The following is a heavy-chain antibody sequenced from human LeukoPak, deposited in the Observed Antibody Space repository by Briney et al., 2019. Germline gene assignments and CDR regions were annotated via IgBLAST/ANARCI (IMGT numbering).Heavy chain of an antibody. CDR2: IIPIFGTA. V-gene: IGHV1-69*05. D-gene: IGHD3-22*01. CDR3: ARDYDSSGYLPD. Sequence: SVKVSCKASGGTFSSYAISWVRQAPGQGLEWMGGIIPIFGTANYAQKFQGRVTITTDESTSTAYMELSSLRSEDTAVYYCARDYDSSGYLPDWGQGTLVTVSS. CDR1: GGTFSSYA. J-gene: IGHJ4*02.